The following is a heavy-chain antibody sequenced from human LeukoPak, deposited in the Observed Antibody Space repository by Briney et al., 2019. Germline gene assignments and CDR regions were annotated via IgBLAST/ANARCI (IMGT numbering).Heavy chain of an antibody. Sequence: SETLSLTCTVSGGSISSSPYYWGWIRQPPGKGLEWIGSIYYSGSTYYNPSLKSRVTISVDTSKNQFSLKLSSVTAADTAVYYCARLYSSSPGVSYFDYWGQGTLVTVSS. CDR3: ARLYSSSPGVSYFDY. CDR1: GGSISSSPYY. J-gene: IGHJ4*02. CDR2: IYYSGST. D-gene: IGHD6-6*01. V-gene: IGHV4-39*01.